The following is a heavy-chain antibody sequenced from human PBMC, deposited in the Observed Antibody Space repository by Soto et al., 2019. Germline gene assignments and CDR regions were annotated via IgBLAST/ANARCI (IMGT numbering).Heavy chain of an antibody. J-gene: IGHJ5*02. CDR2: IYYSGST. Sequence: SETLSLTCTVSGGSISSGGYYWSWIRQHPGKGPEWIGYIYYSGSTYYNPSLKSRVTISVDTSKNQFSLKLSSVTAADTAVYYCAREGCSGGSCYPENRLDPWGQGTLVTVSS. V-gene: IGHV4-31*03. CDR1: GGSISSGGYY. CDR3: AREGCSGGSCYPENRLDP. D-gene: IGHD2-15*01.